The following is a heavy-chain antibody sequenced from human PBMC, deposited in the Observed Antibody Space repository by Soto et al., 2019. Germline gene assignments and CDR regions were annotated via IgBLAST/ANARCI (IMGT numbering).Heavy chain of an antibody. CDR2: INHSGST. J-gene: IGHJ4*02. CDR3: ARNGDYGDYFVDY. D-gene: IGHD4-17*01. V-gene: IGHV4-34*01. CDR1: GGSFSGYY. Sequence: SETLSLTCAVYGGSFSGYYWSWIRQPPGKGLEWIGEINHSGSTNYNPSLKSRVTISVDTSKNQFSLKLSSVTAADTAVYYCARNGDYGDYFVDYWGQGTLVTVSS.